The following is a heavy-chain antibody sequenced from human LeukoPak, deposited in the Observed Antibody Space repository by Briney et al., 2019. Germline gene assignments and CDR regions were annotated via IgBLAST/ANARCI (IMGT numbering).Heavy chain of an antibody. J-gene: IGHJ6*02. CDR3: ARGGDYYYGMDV. Sequence: SETLSLTCAVYGGSFSGYYWGWIRQPPGKGLEWIGEINHSGSTNYNPSLKSRVTISVDTSKNQFSLKLSSVTAADTAVYYCARGGDYYYGMDVWGQGTTVTVSS. V-gene: IGHV4-34*01. CDR1: GGSFSGYY. CDR2: INHSGST.